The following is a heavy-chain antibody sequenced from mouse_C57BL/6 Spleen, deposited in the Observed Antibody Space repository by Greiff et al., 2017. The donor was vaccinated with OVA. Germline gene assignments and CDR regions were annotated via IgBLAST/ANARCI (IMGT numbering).Heavy chain of an antibody. CDR3: ARDYDYDEAWFAY. CDR1: GYSITSGYY. Sequence: ESGPGLVKPSQSLSLTCSVTGYSITSGYYWNWIRQFPGNKLEWMGYISYDGSNNYNPSLKNRISITRDTSKNQFFLKLNSVTTEDTATYYCARDYDYDEAWFAYWGQGTLVTVSA. D-gene: IGHD2-4*01. J-gene: IGHJ3*01. V-gene: IGHV3-6*01. CDR2: ISYDGSN.